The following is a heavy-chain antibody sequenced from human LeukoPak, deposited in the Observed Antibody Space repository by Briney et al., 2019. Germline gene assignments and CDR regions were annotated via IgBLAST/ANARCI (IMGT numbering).Heavy chain of an antibody. Sequence: SETLSLTCAVYGGSFSGYYWSWIRQPPGKGLEWIGEINHSGSTNYNPSLKSRVTISVDTSKNQFSLKLSSVTAADTAVYYCARGPSITMNLNYGMDVWGQGTMVTVSS. D-gene: IGHD3-22*01. CDR1: GGSFSGYY. J-gene: IGHJ6*02. CDR2: INHSGST. CDR3: ARGPSITMNLNYGMDV. V-gene: IGHV4-34*01.